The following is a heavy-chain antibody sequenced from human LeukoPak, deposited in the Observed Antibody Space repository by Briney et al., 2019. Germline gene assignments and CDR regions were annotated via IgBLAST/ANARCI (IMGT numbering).Heavy chain of an antibody. CDR3: TTDGGRKSRPYHFDY. D-gene: IGHD3-16*01. Sequence: PGGSLRLSCAASGFIFSNAWMTWVRQAPGKGLEWVGRIKSKTVGGTIDYAAPVKGRFTISRDDSRNTLYLQMISLKTEDTAVYYCTTDGGRKSRPYHFDYWGQGTLVTVSS. CDR1: GFIFSNAW. V-gene: IGHV3-15*01. J-gene: IGHJ4*02. CDR2: IKSKTVGGTI.